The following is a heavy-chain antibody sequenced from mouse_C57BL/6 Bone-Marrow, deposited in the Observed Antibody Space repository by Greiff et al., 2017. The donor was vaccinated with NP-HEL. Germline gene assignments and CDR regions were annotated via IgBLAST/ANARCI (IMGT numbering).Heavy chain of an antibody. V-gene: IGHV1-76*01. Sequence: VQLQESGAELVRPGASVKLSCKASGYTFTDYYINWVKQRPGQGLEWIARIYPGSGNTYYNEKFKGKATLTAEKSSSTAYMQLSSLTSEDSAFYFCARETYYGSRETLFAYWGQGTLVTVSA. CDR1: GYTFTDYY. CDR3: ARETYYGSRETLFAY. CDR2: IYPGSGNT. J-gene: IGHJ3*01. D-gene: IGHD1-1*01.